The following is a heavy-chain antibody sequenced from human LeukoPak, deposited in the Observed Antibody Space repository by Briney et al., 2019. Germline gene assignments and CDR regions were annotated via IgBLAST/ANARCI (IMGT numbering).Heavy chain of an antibody. CDR1: GYTFTGYY. CDR2: INPNSGGT. J-gene: IGHJ4*02. CDR3: AREYCSGGSCSDKDFDY. Sequence: ASVKVSCKASGYTFTGYYMHWVRQAPGQGLEWMGWINPNSGGTNYAQKFQGRVTMTRDTSISTAYMELSRLRSDDTAVYHCAREYCSGGSCSDKDFDYWGQGTLVTVSS. D-gene: IGHD2-15*01. V-gene: IGHV1-2*02.